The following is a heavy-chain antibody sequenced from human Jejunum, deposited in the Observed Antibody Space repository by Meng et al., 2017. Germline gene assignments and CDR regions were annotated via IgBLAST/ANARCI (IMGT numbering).Heavy chain of an antibody. D-gene: IGHD1-26*01. J-gene: IGHJ4*02. CDR3: AKAVRGSSGISDY. CDR2: ISDSGGSS. CDR1: GFTFSNYA. Sequence: VQLGQSGGGLVQPGGSLILSCVASGFTFSNYAMSWVRQTPGKGLEWVSAISDSGGSSYYTDSVEGRFTISRDNSKNTLFLQMNSLRAEDTAVYYCAKAVRGSSGISDYWGQGTLVTVSS. V-gene: IGHV3-23*04.